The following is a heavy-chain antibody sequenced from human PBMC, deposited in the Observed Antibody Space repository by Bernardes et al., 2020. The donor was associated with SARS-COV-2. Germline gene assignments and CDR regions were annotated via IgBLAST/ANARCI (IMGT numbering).Heavy chain of an antibody. CDR2: ITANSGVT. CDR3: ARDYYGSGSYTDY. V-gene: IGHV1-2*02. D-gene: IGHD3-10*01. J-gene: IGHJ4*02. CDR1: GYTFTTYY. Sequence: ASVKVSCKASGYTFTTYYMHWVRQAPGQGLEWMGWITANSGVTTYAQKFQGRVTMTRDTSISTAYMELNRLRSDDTAMYYCARDYYGSGSYTDYWGQGTLVTVSS.